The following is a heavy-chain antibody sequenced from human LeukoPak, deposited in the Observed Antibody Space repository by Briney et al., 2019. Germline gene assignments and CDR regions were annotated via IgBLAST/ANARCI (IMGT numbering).Heavy chain of an antibody. CDR1: GYSFTGYY. D-gene: IGHD6-6*01. J-gene: IGHJ4*02. V-gene: IGHV1-2*02. Sequence: ASVKVSCKASGYSFTGYYMHWVRQAPGQGLEWMGWINPNSGDTKYAQKFQGRVTMTRDTSISTAYMELSRLRSDDTAVYYCARGRYSSSSPRDYWGQGTLVTVSS. CDR3: ARGRYSSSSPRDY. CDR2: INPNSGDT.